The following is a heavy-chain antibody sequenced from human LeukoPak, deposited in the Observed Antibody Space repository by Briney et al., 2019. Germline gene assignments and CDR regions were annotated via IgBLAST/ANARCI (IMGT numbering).Heavy chain of an antibody. D-gene: IGHD5-24*01. CDR2: ISTRSTYI. Sequence: GGSLKLSCAASGFTFSYYAMNWVRQAPGKGLEWVSSISTRSTYIYYADSLKGRFTISRDNAENSLYLQMNSLRAEDTAVYYCVRDRWLQSQRFFDYWGQGTLVTVSS. J-gene: IGHJ4*02. V-gene: IGHV3-21*01. CDR1: GFTFSYYA. CDR3: VRDRWLQSQRFFDY.